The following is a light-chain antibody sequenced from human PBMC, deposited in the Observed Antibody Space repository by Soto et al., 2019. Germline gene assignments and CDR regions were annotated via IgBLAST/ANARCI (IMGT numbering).Light chain of an antibody. Sequence: EIVLTQSPGTLSLSPGERATLSCRASQSVSSNYLAWYQQKTGQAHRVLIYGASIRATGIPDRFSGSGSGTDFTLTISRLEPEDFAVYYCQQNGSSPLTFGGGTKVEIK. V-gene: IGKV3-20*01. J-gene: IGKJ4*01. CDR2: GAS. CDR1: QSVSSNY. CDR3: QQNGSSPLT.